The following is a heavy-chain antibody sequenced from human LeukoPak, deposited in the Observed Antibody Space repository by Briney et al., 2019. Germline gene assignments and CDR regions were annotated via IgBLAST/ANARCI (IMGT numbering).Heavy chain of an antibody. J-gene: IGHJ4*02. Sequence: SETLSLTCAVYGGSFSGYYWSWIRQPPGKGLEWIGEINHSGSTNYNPSLKSRVTISVDTSKNQFSLKLSSVTAADTAVYYCARGRYSGSYFKYWGQGTLVTVSS. CDR3: ARGRYSGSYFKY. CDR2: INHSGST. CDR1: GGSFSGYY. V-gene: IGHV4-34*01. D-gene: IGHD1-26*01.